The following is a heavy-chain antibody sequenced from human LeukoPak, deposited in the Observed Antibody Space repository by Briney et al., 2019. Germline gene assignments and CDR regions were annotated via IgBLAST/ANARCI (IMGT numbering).Heavy chain of an antibody. CDR2: INPNSGGT. CDR3: ARGDYYDSSGYFY. J-gene: IGHJ4*02. CDR1: GYTFTGYY. V-gene: IGHV1-2*06. Sequence: EASVKVSCKVSGYTFTGYYMHWVRQAPGQGLEWMGRINPNSGGTNYAQKFQGRVIMTRDTSISTAYMELSRLRSDDTALYYCARGDYYDSSGYFYWGQGTLVTVSS. D-gene: IGHD3-22*01.